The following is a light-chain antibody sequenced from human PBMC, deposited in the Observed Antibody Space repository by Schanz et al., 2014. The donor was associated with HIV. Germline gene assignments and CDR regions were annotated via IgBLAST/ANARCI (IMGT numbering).Light chain of an antibody. V-gene: IGLV2-14*02. CDR2: DVT. J-gene: IGLJ3*02. Sequence: QSALTQPASVSGSPGQSITISCTGTSSDVGSYNLVSWYQQYPGKAPKLMIYDVTNRPSGVSNRFSGSKSGNTASLTISGLQPEDEAAYYCSSYTTRNTRVFGGGTKLTVL. CDR3: SSYTTRNTRV. CDR1: SSDVGSYNL.